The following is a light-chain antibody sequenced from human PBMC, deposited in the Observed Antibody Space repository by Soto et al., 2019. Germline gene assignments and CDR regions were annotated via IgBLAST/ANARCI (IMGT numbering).Light chain of an antibody. CDR3: QSYDSGLSYV. CDR2: GNS. J-gene: IGLJ1*01. Sequence: QSVVTQPPSVSGAPGQRVTISCTGSSSNIGAGYDVHWYQQLPGTAPKLLIYGNSNRPSGVPDRFSGSKSGTSASLAITGLQAEDEADYYCQSYDSGLSYVFGTGTKLTVL. V-gene: IGLV1-40*01. CDR1: SSNIGAGYD.